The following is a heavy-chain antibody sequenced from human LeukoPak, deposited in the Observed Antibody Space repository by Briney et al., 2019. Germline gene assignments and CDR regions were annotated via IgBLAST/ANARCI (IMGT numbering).Heavy chain of an antibody. CDR1: GFTFDVYA. CDR3: AKGVRSNWFDP. J-gene: IGHJ5*02. CDR2: ISWNSGSM. Sequence: GGSLRLSWAASGFTFDVYAMHWVRQAPGKGLEWVSGISWNSGSMGYADSVKGRFTISRDNAKNSLYLQMNSLRAEDTALYYCAKGVRSNWFDPWGQGTLVTVSS. V-gene: IGHV3-9*01.